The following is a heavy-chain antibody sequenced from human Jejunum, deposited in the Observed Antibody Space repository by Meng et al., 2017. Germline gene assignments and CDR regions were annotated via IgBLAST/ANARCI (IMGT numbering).Heavy chain of an antibody. CDR3: ASRTKISGSSDY. D-gene: IGHD1-26*01. V-gene: IGHV4-39*07. CDR2: IYYSGSA. J-gene: IGHJ4*01. Sequence: SETLSLTCIVSGGSISSSNYYWGWVRQPPGKGLEWIGSIYYSGSAYYNPSLLSRVTISVDTSKNQFSLQLSSVTAADTAVYYCASRTKISGSSDYWGHGTLVTVSS. CDR1: GGSISSSNYY.